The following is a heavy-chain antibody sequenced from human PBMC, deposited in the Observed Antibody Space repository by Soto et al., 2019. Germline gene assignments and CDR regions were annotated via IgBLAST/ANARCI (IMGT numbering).Heavy chain of an antibody. CDR3: AKIYAASDN. Sequence: EVQLLESGGGLIQPGGSLRLSCTASGFTFSSHAMSWVRQAPGKGLEWVSSINSNDGRTYYADSVKGRFTISRDNSRNTLYLQMNSLRAEDTAVYYCAKIYAASDNWGQGTLVTVSS. J-gene: IGHJ4*02. V-gene: IGHV3-23*01. CDR1: GFTFSSHA. D-gene: IGHD2-2*01. CDR2: INSNDGRT.